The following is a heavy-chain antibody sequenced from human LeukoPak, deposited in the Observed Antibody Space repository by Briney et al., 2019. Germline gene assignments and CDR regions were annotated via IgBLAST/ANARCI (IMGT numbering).Heavy chain of an antibody. Sequence: PGGSLRLSCAASGFTFSSYSMNWVRQAPGKGLEWVSSITTSSSYIYYADSVKGRFTIPRDNAKNSLFLQMNSLRAEDTAVYFCARGWYTDAFDIWGQGTMVTVSS. CDR1: GFTFSSYS. CDR2: ITTSSSYI. D-gene: IGHD1-1*01. CDR3: ARGWYTDAFDI. J-gene: IGHJ3*02. V-gene: IGHV3-21*01.